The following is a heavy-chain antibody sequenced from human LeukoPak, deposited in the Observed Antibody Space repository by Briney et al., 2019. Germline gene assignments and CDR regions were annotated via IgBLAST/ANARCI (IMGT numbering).Heavy chain of an antibody. CDR1: GYSFTNYG. CDR2: ISAYNGNT. Sequence: ASVKVSCKASGYSFTNYGISSVRQAPEQGLEWMGWISAYNGNTNYAQKLQGRVTMTTDTSTSTAYMELRSLRSDDTAVYYCAKEAYGVFDYWGQGTLVTVSS. D-gene: IGHD4-17*01. V-gene: IGHV1-18*01. CDR3: AKEAYGVFDY. J-gene: IGHJ4*02.